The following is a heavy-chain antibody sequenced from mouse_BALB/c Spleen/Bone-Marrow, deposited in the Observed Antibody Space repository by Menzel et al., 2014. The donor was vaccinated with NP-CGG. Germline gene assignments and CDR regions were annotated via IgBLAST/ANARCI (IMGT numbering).Heavy chain of an antibody. CDR2: INPSSGYT. Sequence: QVQLQQSGAELGRPGASVKMSCKASGYTFTSYTIHWVKQRPGQGLEWIGYINPSSGYTYYNQKFKDKATSTADKSSSTAYMQLNSLTSDDSAVYYCVRYGYERDYWGQGTTLTVSS. D-gene: IGHD2-2*01. CDR1: GYTFTSYT. CDR3: VRYGYERDY. V-gene: IGHV1-4*01. J-gene: IGHJ2*01.